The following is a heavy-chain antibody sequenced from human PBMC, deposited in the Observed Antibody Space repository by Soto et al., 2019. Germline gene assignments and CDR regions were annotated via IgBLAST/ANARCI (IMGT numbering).Heavy chain of an antibody. D-gene: IGHD3-22*01. Sequence: QVQLVQSGAEVKKPGSSVKVSCKASGGTFSSYAISWVRQAPGQGLEWMGGIIPIFGTANYAQKFQGRVTISADKSTSTAYMEQSMLRSEDTAVYYCASPSYDSSGYSTDAFDIWGQGTMVTVSS. CDR3: ASPSYDSSGYSTDAFDI. V-gene: IGHV1-69*06. CDR2: IIPIFGTA. CDR1: GGTFSSYA. J-gene: IGHJ3*02.